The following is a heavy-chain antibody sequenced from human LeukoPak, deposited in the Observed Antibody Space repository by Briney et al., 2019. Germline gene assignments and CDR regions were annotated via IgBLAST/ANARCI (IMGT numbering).Heavy chain of an antibody. Sequence: ASVKVSCKASGGTFSSYAISWVRQAPGQGLEWMGGIIPIFGTANYAQKFQGRVTITTDESTSTAYMELSSLRSEDTAVYYCATPRISIAAADPRLYYYYYYMDVWGKGTTVTVSS. D-gene: IGHD6-13*01. CDR3: ATPRISIAAADPRLYYYYYYMDV. CDR1: GGTFSSYA. J-gene: IGHJ6*03. CDR2: IIPIFGTA. V-gene: IGHV1-69*05.